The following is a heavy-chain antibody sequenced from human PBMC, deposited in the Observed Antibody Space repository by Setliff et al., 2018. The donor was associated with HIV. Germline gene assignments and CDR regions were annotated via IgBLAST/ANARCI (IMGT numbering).Heavy chain of an antibody. J-gene: IGHJ5*02. CDR1: GGTLSTYG. V-gene: IGHV1-69*13. Sequence: SVKVSCKASGGTLSTYGISWVRQAPGQGLEWMGGIIPIFDTTNYAQKFRGRVTITADESTGTVYMELTSLRSEDTAVYYCARDASAPPLNWFDPWGQGTLVTVS. CDR2: IIPIFDTT. CDR3: ARDASAPPLNWFDP.